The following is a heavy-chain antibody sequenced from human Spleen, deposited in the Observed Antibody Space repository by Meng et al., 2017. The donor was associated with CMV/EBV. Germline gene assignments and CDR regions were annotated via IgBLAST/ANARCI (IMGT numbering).Heavy chain of an antibody. CDR1: GFTFSSYS. CDR2: ISSSSSYI. J-gene: IGHJ4*02. V-gene: IGHV3-21*01. D-gene: IGHD6-19*01. CDR3: ARGTYSSGWSQDY. Sequence: AYGFTFSSYSMNWVRQAPGKGLEWVSSISSSSSYIYYADSVKGRFTISRDNAKNSLYLQMNSLRAEDTAVYYCARGTYSSGWSQDYWGQGTLVTVSS.